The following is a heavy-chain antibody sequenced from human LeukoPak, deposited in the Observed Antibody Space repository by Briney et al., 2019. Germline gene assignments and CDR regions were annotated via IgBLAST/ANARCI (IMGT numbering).Heavy chain of an antibody. CDR1: GYTFTSYG. J-gene: IGHJ4*02. Sequence: GASVKVSCKASGYTFTSYGISWVRQAPGQGLEWMGWISAYNGNTNYAQKLQGRVTMTTDTSTSTAYMELRSLRSDDTAVYYCARLRYCSGGSCYVDGFDYWGQGTLVTVSS. CDR3: ARLRYCSGGSCYVDGFDY. D-gene: IGHD2-15*01. V-gene: IGHV1-18*01. CDR2: ISAYNGNT.